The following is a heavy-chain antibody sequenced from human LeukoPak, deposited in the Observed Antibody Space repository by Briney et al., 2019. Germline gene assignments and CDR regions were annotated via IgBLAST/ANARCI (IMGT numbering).Heavy chain of an antibody. CDR1: GFSFSSCA. Sequence: GGSLRLSCAASGFSFSSCAMGWVRQAPGKGPDWASSISGGADSTYYADSVKGRFTISRDNSKNTLYLQINSLRVEDTAIYCCGKAKEYSRHERVGEYWSHRALVTV. D-gene: IGHD5-12*01. CDR2: ISGGADST. CDR3: GKAKEYSRHERVGEY. V-gene: IGHV3-23*01. J-gene: IGHJ4*01.